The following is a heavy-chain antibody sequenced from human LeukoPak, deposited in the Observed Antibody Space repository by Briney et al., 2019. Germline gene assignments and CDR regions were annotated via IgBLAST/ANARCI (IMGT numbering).Heavy chain of an antibody. D-gene: IGHD1-26*01. CDR1: GFTVSSNY. V-gene: IGHV3-53*01. Sequence: GGSLRLSRAASGFTVSSNYMSWVRQAPGKGLEWVSVIYSGGSTYYADSVKGRFTISRDNSKNTLYLQMNSLRAEDTAVYYCARGGGSYLGRAFDIWGQGTMVTVSS. J-gene: IGHJ3*02. CDR2: IYSGGST. CDR3: ARGGGSYLGRAFDI.